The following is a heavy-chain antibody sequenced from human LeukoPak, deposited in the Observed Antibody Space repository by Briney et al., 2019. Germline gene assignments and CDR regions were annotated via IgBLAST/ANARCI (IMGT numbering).Heavy chain of an antibody. J-gene: IGHJ5*02. V-gene: IGHV1-69*05. CDR1: GGTFKHSA. D-gene: IGHD4-17*01. CDR3: ATDVHGDYGSGWFDP. CDR2: IQPFFGTV. Sequence: ASVKVSCKPSGGTFKHSAISWVRQAPGQGLEWLGGIQPFFGTVGYEHTYKGRVTVTKDESTRTGALGLTSLTSEDTAAYYCATDVHGDYGSGWFDPWGQGTLVSVSS.